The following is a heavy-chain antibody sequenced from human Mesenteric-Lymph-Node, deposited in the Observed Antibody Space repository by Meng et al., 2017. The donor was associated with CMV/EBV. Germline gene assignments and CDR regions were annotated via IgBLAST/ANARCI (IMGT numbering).Heavy chain of an antibody. Sequence: GGSLRLSCAASGFTFSSYWMHWVRQAPGKGLVWVSRINSDGSSTSYADSVKGRFTISRDNAKNTLYLQMNSLRAEDTAVYYCAKTPKRGFSYGNYFDLWGRGTLVTVSS. V-gene: IGHV3-74*01. CDR2: INSDGSST. CDR1: GFTFSSYW. D-gene: IGHD5-18*01. J-gene: IGHJ4*02. CDR3: AKTPKRGFSYGNYFDL.